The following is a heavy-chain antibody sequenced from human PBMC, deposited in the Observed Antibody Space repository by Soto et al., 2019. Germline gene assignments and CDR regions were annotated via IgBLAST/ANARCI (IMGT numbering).Heavy chain of an antibody. V-gene: IGHV4-34*01. Sequence: SETLSLTCAVYGGSFSGYYWSWIRQPPGKGLEWIGEINHSGSTNYNPSLKSRVTISVDTSKNQFSLKLSSVTAADTAVYYCARHCSGSSCIDTGAFDIWGQGTMVTVSS. CDR1: GGSFSGYY. J-gene: IGHJ3*02. CDR3: ARHCSGSSCIDTGAFDI. CDR2: INHSGST. D-gene: IGHD2-15*01.